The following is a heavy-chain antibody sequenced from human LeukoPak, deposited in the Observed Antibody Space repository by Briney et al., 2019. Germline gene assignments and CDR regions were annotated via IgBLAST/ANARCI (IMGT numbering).Heavy chain of an antibody. Sequence: SETLSLTCTVSGGSISSYYWSWIRQPPGKGLEWIGYIYTSGSTNYNPSLKSRVTISVDTSKNQFSLKLSSVTAADTAVYYCARAPASALWFGEFTVGFDPWGQGTLVTVSS. CDR3: ARAPASALWFGEFTVGFDP. D-gene: IGHD3-10*01. J-gene: IGHJ5*02. CDR2: IYTSGST. V-gene: IGHV4-4*09. CDR1: GGSISSYY.